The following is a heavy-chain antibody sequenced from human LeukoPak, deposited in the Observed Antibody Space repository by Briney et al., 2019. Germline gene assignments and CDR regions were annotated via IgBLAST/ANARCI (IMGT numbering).Heavy chain of an antibody. Sequence: GGSLRLSCAASGFTFSSYSMNWVGQAPGKGLEWVSYISSSSSTIYYADSVKGRFTISRDNAKNSLYLQMNSLRAEDTAVYYCARAGEPRSKNFDYWGQGTLVTVSS. CDR2: ISSSSSTI. D-gene: IGHD3-10*01. CDR3: ARAGEPRSKNFDY. V-gene: IGHV3-48*01. J-gene: IGHJ4*02. CDR1: GFTFSSYS.